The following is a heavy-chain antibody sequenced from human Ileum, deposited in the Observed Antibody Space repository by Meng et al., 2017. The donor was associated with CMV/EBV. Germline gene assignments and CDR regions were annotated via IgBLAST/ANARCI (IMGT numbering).Heavy chain of an antibody. CDR3: ARCWSSTSPNGMDF. V-gene: IGHV1-8*01. CDR1: GYNFTSYD. D-gene: IGHD2-2*01. CDR2: MNHNSGHT. J-gene: IGHJ6*02. Sequence: ASVTVSFKASGYNFTSYDINWVRPATGQGLEWMGWMNHNSGHTVYEQGFQGRVTMTRNTSISTAYMELSSLRSEDTAVYYCARCWSSTSPNGMDFWGQGTMVTVSS.